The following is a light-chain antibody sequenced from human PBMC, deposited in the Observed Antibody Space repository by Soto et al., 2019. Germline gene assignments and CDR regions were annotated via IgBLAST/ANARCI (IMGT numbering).Light chain of an antibody. J-gene: IGKJ2*01. CDR1: QSISSY. CDR2: AAS. Sequence: DLQMTQSPSSLSASVGDRVTITCRASQSISSYLNWYQQKPGKAPKLLIYAASSLQSGVPSRFSGSGSGTDFTLTISSRQPEDFATYYCQQSYSTPYTFGQGTKLEIK. V-gene: IGKV1-39*01. CDR3: QQSYSTPYT.